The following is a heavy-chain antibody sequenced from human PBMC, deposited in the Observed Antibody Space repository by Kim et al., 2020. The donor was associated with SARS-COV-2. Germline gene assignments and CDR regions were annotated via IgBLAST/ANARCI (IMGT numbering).Heavy chain of an antibody. CDR3: ARGRGSSSWYSSYCYYGMDV. D-gene: IGHD6-13*01. J-gene: IGHJ6*02. CDR2: ISSSSSTI. Sequence: GGSLRLSCAASGFTFSSYSMNWVRQAPGKGLEWVSYISSSSSTIYYADSVKGRFTISRDNAKNSLYLQMNSLRDEDTAVYYCARGRGSSSWYSSYCYYGMDVWGQGTTVTVSS. CDR1: GFTFSSYS. V-gene: IGHV3-48*02.